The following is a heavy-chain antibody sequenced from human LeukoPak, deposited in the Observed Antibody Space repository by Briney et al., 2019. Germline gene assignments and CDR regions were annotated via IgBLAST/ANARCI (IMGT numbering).Heavy chain of an antibody. D-gene: IGHD6-13*01. Sequence: GGSLRLSCAASGFTFSSYAMHWVRQAPGKGLEYVSAISSNGGSTYYANSVKGRFTISRDNSKNTLYLQMGSLRAEDTAVYYCARESSSSPGEYWGQGTLVTVSS. CDR1: GFTFSSYA. CDR3: ARESSSSPGEY. CDR2: ISSNGGST. J-gene: IGHJ4*02. V-gene: IGHV3-64*01.